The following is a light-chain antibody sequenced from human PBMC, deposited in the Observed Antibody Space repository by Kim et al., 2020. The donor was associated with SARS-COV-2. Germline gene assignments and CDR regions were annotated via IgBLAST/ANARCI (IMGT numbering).Light chain of an antibody. CDR1: NIASKS. Sequence: SYELTQPPSVSVAPGKTARITCGGNNIASKSVHWYQQKPGQAPVLVIYYDSDRPSGIPERFSGSNSGNTATLTISRVEAGDEADYYCQVWDSSSDHRGVFGTGTKVTVL. J-gene: IGLJ1*01. CDR3: QVWDSSSDHRGV. V-gene: IGLV3-21*04. CDR2: YDS.